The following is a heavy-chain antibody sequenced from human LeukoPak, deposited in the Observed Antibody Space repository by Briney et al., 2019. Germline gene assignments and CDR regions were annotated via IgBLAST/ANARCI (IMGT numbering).Heavy chain of an antibody. J-gene: IGHJ5*02. Sequence: PGGSLRLSCAASGFTFDDYAMQWVRQAPGKGLEWGSGISGNSGIIGYADSVKGRFTISRDNAKNSLYLQMNSLRAEDTALYYCAKDTHYDILTGYSSEHWFDPWGQGTLVTVSS. CDR3: AKDTHYDILTGYSSEHWFDP. CDR2: ISGNSGII. CDR1: GFTFDDYA. D-gene: IGHD3-9*01. V-gene: IGHV3-9*01.